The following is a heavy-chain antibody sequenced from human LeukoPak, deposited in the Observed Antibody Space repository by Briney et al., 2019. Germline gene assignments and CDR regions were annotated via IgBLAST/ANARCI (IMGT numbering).Heavy chain of an antibody. CDR2: LYPSGST. CDR3: AGGHYPLEY. CDR1: GGSINSGY. V-gene: IGHV4-59*01. D-gene: IGHD1-26*01. J-gene: IGHJ4*02. Sequence: PSETLSLTCSVSGGSINSGYWSWIRQPPGKGLEWIGLLYPSGSTNYDPSLKSRVTISVDTSRTQFSLKLSSMTAADTAVYYCAGGHYPLEYWGQGTLVTVSS.